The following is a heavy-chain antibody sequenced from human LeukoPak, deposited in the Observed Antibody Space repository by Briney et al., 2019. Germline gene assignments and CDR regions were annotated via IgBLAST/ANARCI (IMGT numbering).Heavy chain of an antibody. CDR3: AKYGVVVPAAIY. V-gene: IGHV3-23*01. CDR1: GFTFSSYA. J-gene: IGHJ4*02. Sequence: GGSLRLSCAASGFTFSSYAMSWVRQAPGEGLEWVSAISGSGGSTYYADSVKGRFTISRDKSKNPLYLQMNSLRAEDTAVYYCAKYGVVVPAAIYWGQGTLVTVSS. CDR2: ISGSGGST. D-gene: IGHD2-2*01.